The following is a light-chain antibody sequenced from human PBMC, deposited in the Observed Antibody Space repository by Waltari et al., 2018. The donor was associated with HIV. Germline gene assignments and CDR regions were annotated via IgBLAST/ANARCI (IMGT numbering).Light chain of an antibody. CDR1: SSDVGGYNY. V-gene: IGLV2-14*01. J-gene: IGLJ2*01. CDR3: SSNTSSSTLAV. Sequence: QSALTQPASVSGSPGQSITISCTGTSSDVGGYNYVSWYQHHPGKAPKLLIYEVSNRPSGVSNRFSGSKSGNTASLIISGLQAEDEADYYCSSNTSSSTLAVFGGGTKLTVL. CDR2: EVS.